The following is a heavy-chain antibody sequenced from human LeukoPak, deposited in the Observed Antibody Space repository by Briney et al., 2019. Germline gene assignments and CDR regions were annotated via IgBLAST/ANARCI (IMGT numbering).Heavy chain of an antibody. CDR3: AKDYSSSPYYYYGMDV. J-gene: IGHJ6*02. Sequence: GGSLRLSCAASGFTFSSYGMHWVRQAPGKGLEWVAVISYDGSNKYYADSVKGRFTISRDNSKNTLFLQMNSLRAEDTAVYYCAKDYSSSPYYYYGMDVWGQGTTVTVSS. D-gene: IGHD6-6*01. CDR1: GFTFSSYG. CDR2: ISYDGSNK. V-gene: IGHV3-30*18.